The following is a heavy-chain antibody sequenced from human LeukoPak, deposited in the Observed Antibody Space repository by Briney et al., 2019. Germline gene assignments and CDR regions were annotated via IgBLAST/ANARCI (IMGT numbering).Heavy chain of an antibody. CDR3: ARGDFWTAKYYFDY. CDR1: GYTFTSYD. CDR2: ISAYNGNT. V-gene: IGHV1-18*01. J-gene: IGHJ4*02. D-gene: IGHD3/OR15-3a*01. Sequence: ASVKVSCKASGYTFTSYDLNWVRQAPGQGLEWMGWISAYNGNTDYAQKLQGRVTMTTDTSTSTAYMELRSLRSDDTAVYYCARGDFWTAKYYFDYWGQGTLVTVSS.